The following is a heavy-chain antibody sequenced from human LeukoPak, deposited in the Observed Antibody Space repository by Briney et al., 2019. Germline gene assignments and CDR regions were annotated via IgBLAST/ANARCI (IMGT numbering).Heavy chain of an antibody. CDR1: GGSISSGGYY. CDR2: IYYSGST. D-gene: IGHD6-6*01. CDR3: ARRKEGIAARRDAFDI. J-gene: IGHJ3*02. V-gene: IGHV4-31*03. Sequence: SETLSLTCTVSGGSISSGGYYWSWIRQHPGKGLEWIGYIYYSGSTYYNPSLKSRVTISVDTSKNQFSLKLSSVTAADTAVYYCARRKEGIAARRDAFDIWGQGTMVTVSS.